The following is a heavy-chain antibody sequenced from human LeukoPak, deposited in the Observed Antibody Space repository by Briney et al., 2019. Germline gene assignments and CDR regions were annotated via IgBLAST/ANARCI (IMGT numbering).Heavy chain of an antibody. J-gene: IGHJ4*02. CDR3: ARVYCSGGSCQFDY. Sequence: SVKVSCKASGYTFTGYYMHWVRQAPGQGLEWMGGIIPIFGTANYAQKFQGRVTITADESTSTAYMELSSLRSEDTAVYYCARVYCSGGSCQFDYWGQGTLVTVST. CDR2: IIPIFGTA. V-gene: IGHV1-69*13. D-gene: IGHD2-15*01. CDR1: GYTFTGYY.